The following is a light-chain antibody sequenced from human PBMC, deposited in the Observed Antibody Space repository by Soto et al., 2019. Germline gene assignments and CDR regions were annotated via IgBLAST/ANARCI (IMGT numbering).Light chain of an antibody. V-gene: IGKV3-11*01. Sequence: IVLTQSPATLSLSPGERATLSCRASQSVSSYLAWYQQKPGQAPRLLIYDASNRATGIPARFSGSGSGTDFTPTISSLEPEDFAVYYCQQYTNWPLTFGGGTKVEIK. J-gene: IGKJ4*01. CDR1: QSVSSY. CDR2: DAS. CDR3: QQYTNWPLT.